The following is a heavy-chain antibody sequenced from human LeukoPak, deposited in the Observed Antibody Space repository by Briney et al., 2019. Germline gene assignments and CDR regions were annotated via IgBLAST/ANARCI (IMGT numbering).Heavy chain of an antibody. V-gene: IGHV2-5*02. D-gene: IGHD3-10*01. J-gene: IGHJ3*02. CDR1: GDSLSTGGMG. CDR3: AHRYHASGGNAFDI. Sequence: ESGPTLVNPTQTLTLTCTLSGDSLSTGGMGGGWLRQPPGKALECQALLYWDADARYSPSLKSRLAITKDTSKSQVVLTMTNMDPVDTATYYCAHRYHASGGNAFDIWGQGTVVTVSS. CDR2: LYWDADA.